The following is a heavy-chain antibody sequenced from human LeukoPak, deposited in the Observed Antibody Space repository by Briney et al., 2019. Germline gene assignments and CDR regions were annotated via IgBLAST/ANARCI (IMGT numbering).Heavy chain of an antibody. CDR1: GYTFTSYY. Sequence: ASVKVSCKASGYTFTSYYMHWVRQAPGQGLEWMGWVNPNSGGTNYAQKFQGRVTMTRDTSISTAYMELSWLRSDDTAVYYCARLAAGTRVVLDPWGQGTPVTVSS. CDR2: VNPNSGGT. V-gene: IGHV1-2*02. D-gene: IGHD6-13*01. CDR3: ARLAAGTRVVLDP. J-gene: IGHJ5*02.